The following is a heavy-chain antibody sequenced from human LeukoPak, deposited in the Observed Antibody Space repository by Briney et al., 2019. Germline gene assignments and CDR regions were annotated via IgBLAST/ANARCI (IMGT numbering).Heavy chain of an antibody. CDR3: ARMSGSHLDY. D-gene: IGHD1-26*01. J-gene: IGHJ4*02. CDR2: IWFDGSKK. V-gene: IGHV3-33*08. Sequence: GRSLRLSCAASGFTFSSYGMHWVRQAPGKGLEWVAVIWFDGSKKYYADSVKGRFTISRDNSKNTLYMQMDSLRADDTAVYYCARMSGSHLDYWGQGTLVTVSS. CDR1: GFTFSSYG.